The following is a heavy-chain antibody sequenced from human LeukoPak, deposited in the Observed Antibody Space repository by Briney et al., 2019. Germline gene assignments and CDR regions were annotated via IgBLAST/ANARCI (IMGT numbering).Heavy chain of an antibody. CDR3: AKRASHDFWGGSTDFDY. Sequence: PGGSLRLSCAASGFTFSSYAMSWVRQAPGKGLEWVSAISGSGGSTYYADSVKGRFTISRDNSKNTLYLQMNSLRAEDTAVYYCAKRASHDFWGGSTDFDYWGQGTLVTVSS. CDR2: ISGSGGST. D-gene: IGHD3-3*01. V-gene: IGHV3-23*01. J-gene: IGHJ4*02. CDR1: GFTFSSYA.